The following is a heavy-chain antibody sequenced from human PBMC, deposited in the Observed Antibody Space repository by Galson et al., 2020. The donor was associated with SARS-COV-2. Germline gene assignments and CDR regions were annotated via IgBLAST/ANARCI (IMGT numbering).Heavy chain of an antibody. D-gene: IGHD4-17*01. CDR2: ISSSGSTI. CDR1: GFTFSDYY. Sequence: GGSLRLSCAASGFTFSDYYMSWIRQAPGKGLEWVSYISSSGSTIYYADSVKGRFTISRDNAKNSLYLQMNSLRAEDTAVYYCARGGRVSATVTNSYKMVRYWYFDLWGRGTLVTVSS. J-gene: IGHJ2*01. CDR3: ARGGRVSATVTNSYKMVRYWYFDL. V-gene: IGHV3-11*01.